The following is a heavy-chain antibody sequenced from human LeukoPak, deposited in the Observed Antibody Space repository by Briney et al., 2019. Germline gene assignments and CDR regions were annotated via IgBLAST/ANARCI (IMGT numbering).Heavy chain of an antibody. Sequence: GGSLRLSCTASGFTFGDYAITWVRQAPGEGLEWVASIKHDESEKYYVDSLKGRITISRDNAKNSLFLQMNSLRAEDTAVYYCARQGYYDRSGYYSWGQGTLVTVSS. CDR1: GFTFGDYA. V-gene: IGHV3-7*01. J-gene: IGHJ4*02. D-gene: IGHD3-22*01. CDR3: ARQGYYDRSGYYS. CDR2: IKHDESEK.